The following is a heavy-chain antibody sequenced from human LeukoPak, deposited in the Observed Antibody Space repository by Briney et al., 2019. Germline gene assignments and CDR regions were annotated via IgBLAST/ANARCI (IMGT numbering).Heavy chain of an antibody. D-gene: IGHD6-13*01. J-gene: IGHJ5*02. CDR1: GFTFSSYS. CDR2: ISSSSTI. CDR3: ARAPAPGIAAAGWFDP. Sequence: PGGSLRLSCAASGFTFSSYSMNWVRQAPGKGLEWVSYISSSSTIYYADSVKGRFTISRDNAKNSLYLQMNSLRAEDTAVYYCARAPAPGIAAAGWFDPWGQGTLVTVSS. V-gene: IGHV3-48*01.